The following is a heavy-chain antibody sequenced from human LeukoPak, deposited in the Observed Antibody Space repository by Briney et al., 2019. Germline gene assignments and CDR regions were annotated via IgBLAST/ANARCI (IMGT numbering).Heavy chain of an antibody. CDR3: ARGTEWELPRYYFDY. J-gene: IGHJ4*02. D-gene: IGHD1-26*01. CDR2: INPNSGGT. Sequence: GASVTVSCKASGYTFTGYYMHWVRQAPGQGLEWMGRINPNSGGTNYAQKFQGRVTMTRDTSISTAYMELSRLRSDDTAVYYCARGTEWELPRYYFDYWGQGTLVTVSS. V-gene: IGHV1-2*06. CDR1: GYTFTGYY.